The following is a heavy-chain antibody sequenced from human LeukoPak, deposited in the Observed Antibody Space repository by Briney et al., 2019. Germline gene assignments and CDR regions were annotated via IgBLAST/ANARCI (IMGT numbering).Heavy chain of an antibody. CDR1: GGSFSGYY. CDR3: ARGRSGRRPGAFDI. Sequence: PSETLSLTCAVYGGSFSGYYWSWIRQPPGKGLEWIGEINHSGSTNYNPSLKSRVTISVDTSKNQFSLKLSSVTAADTAVYYCARGRSGRRPGAFDIWGQGTMVTVSS. CDR2: INHSGST. D-gene: IGHD2-15*01. J-gene: IGHJ3*02. V-gene: IGHV4-34*01.